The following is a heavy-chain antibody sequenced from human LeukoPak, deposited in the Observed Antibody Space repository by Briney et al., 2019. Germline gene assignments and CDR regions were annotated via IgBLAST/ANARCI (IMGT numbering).Heavy chain of an antibody. CDR2: IWYDGSNK. J-gene: IGHJ6*03. CDR3: AKTVSHYYYYMDV. D-gene: IGHD4-17*01. Sequence: PGRSLKLSCATSGFTFSSYGMHWVRQAPGKGLEWVAVIWYDGSNKYYADSVKGRFTISRDNSKNTLYLQMNSLRAEDTAVYYCAKTVSHYYYYMDVWGKGTTVTVAS. CDR1: GFTFSSYG. V-gene: IGHV3-33*06.